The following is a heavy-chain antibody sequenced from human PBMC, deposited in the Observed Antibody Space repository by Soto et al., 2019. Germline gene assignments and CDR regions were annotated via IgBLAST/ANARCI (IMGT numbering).Heavy chain of an antibody. CDR1: GYTFTSYG. V-gene: IGHV1-18*01. CDR2: ISAYNGNT. D-gene: IGHD6-19*01. CDR3: ARDRGSGWYNWVYYYYGMDV. J-gene: IGHJ6*02. Sequence: QVQLVQSGAEVKKPGASVKVSCKASGYTFTSYGISWVRQAPGQGLEWMGWISAYNGNTNYAQKLQARVTMTTDTSTSTAYMELRSLRSDDTAVYYCARDRGSGWYNWVYYYYGMDVWGQGTTVTVSS.